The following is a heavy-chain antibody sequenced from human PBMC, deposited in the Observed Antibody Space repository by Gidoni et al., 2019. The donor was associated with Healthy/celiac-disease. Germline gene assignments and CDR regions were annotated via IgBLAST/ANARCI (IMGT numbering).Heavy chain of an antibody. Sequence: QVQLQESGPGLVKPSETLSLTCTVSGGSISSYYWSWIRQPPGKGLEWIGYIYYSGSTNYNPSLKSRVTISVDTSKNQFSLKLSSVTAADTAVYYCARTSYYDFWSGSKGTLEYYFDYWGQGTLVTVSS. CDR3: ARTSYYDFWSGSKGTLEYYFDY. V-gene: IGHV4-59*01. CDR1: GGSISSYY. CDR2: IYYSGST. D-gene: IGHD3-3*01. J-gene: IGHJ4*02.